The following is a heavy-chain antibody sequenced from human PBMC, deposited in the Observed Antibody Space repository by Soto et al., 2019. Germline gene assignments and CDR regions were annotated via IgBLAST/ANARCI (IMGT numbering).Heavy chain of an antibody. CDR1: GFSVSSHY. J-gene: IGHJ3*01. V-gene: IGHV3-53*01. CDR2: FSDGGST. CDR3: ARDQSVGDGGTIRLDAFDV. Sequence: EVRLVESGGGLIQPGGSLRLSCSASGFSVSSHYMSWVRQAPGKGLEWVSTFSDGGSTYYADSVKGRFTIYRDNPTSTLFLQMNSLRFEDTALYYCARDQSVGDGGTIRLDAFDVWGQGTMVTVSS. D-gene: IGHD1-7*01.